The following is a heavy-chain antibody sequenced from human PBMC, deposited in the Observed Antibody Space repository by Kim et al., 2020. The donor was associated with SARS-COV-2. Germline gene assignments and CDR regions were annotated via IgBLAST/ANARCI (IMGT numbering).Heavy chain of an antibody. J-gene: IGHJ5*02. D-gene: IGHD1-7*01. CDR1: GFTFSSYG. CDR2: ISYDGSNK. Sequence: GGSLRLSCAASGFTFSSYGMHWVRQAPGKGLEWVAVISYDGSNKYYADSVKGRFTISRDNSKNTLYLQMNSLRAEDTAVYYCAKALHNWNYGSWFDPWGQGTLVTVSS. CDR3: AKALHNWNYGSWFDP. V-gene: IGHV3-30*18.